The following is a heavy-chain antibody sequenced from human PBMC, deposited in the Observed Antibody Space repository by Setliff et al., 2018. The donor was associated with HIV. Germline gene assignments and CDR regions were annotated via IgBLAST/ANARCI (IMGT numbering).Heavy chain of an antibody. CDR2: ISVYNGQT. CDR1: GYSFTTYG. V-gene: IGHV1-18*01. CDR3: ARGHHFYWYFDL. J-gene: IGHJ2*01. Sequence: ASVKVCCKASGYSFTTYGISWVRQAPGQGLEWVGWISVYNGQTLYAQKVQDRITVTMDIPKDTAYMELRGLTPDDTAVYYCARGHHFYWYFDLWGPGTLVTVSS.